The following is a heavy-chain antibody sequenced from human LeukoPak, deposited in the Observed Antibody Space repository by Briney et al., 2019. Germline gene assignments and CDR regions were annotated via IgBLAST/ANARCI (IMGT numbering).Heavy chain of an antibody. J-gene: IGHJ4*02. CDR3: ARIEMATRLDY. CDR1: GDSISSGNYY. V-gene: IGHV4-31*03. D-gene: IGHD5-12*01. CDR2: IYSSGST. Sequence: SQTLSLTCTVSGDSISSGNYYWTWIRQHPGKGLEWIGYIYSSGSTSYNPSLKSRVTISVDTSKNQFSLKLSSVTAADTAVYYCARIEMATRLDYWGQGTLVTVSS.